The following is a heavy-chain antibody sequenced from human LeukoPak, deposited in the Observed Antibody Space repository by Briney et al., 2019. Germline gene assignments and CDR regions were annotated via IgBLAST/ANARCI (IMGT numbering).Heavy chain of an antibody. Sequence: SETLSLTCAVYGGSFSGYYWSWIRQPPGKGLEWIGEINHSGSTNYNPSLKSRVTISVDTSKNQLSLKLSSVTAADTAVYYCARVISAYYGMDVWGQGTTVTVSS. CDR2: INHSGST. V-gene: IGHV4-34*01. CDR3: ARVISAYYGMDV. CDR1: GGSFSGYY. J-gene: IGHJ6*02.